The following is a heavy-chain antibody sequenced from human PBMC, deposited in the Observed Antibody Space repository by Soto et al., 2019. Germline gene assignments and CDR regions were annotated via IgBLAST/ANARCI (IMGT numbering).Heavy chain of an antibody. CDR1: GCTFSSYA. Sequence: SVKVSGKASGCTFSSYAISWVAQGPGQGLEWMGGIIPIFGTANYAQKFQGRVTITADESTSTAYMELSSLRSEDTAVYYCAREIYDRGGSCYHRGGMGVGGQGTPGTGSS. J-gene: IGHJ6*02. CDR3: AREIYDRGGSCYHRGGMGV. V-gene: IGHV1-69*13. CDR2: IIPIFGTA. D-gene: IGHD2-15*01.